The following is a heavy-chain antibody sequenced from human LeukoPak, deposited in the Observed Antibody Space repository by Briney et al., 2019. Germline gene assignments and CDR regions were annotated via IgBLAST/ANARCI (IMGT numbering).Heavy chain of an antibody. CDR2: IFFSGST. V-gene: IGHV4-39*01. CDR1: GASISNSRDY. CDR3: ARHVEIAVAGPIEY. D-gene: IGHD6-19*01. J-gene: IGHJ4*02. Sequence: KSSETLSLTCTVSGASISNSRDYWGWIRQPPGKGLEWIGSIFFSGSTYYNPSLKSRAAISVDGAKNEFSLKLSSVTAADTAFYYCARHVEIAVAGPIEYWGQGTLVPVSS.